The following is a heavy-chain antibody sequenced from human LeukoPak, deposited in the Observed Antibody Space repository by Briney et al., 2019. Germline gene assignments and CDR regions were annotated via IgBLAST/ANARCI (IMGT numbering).Heavy chain of an antibody. CDR2: ISSSGSTI. V-gene: IGHV3-48*03. Sequence: PGGSLRLSCAASGFTFSSYEMNWVRQAPGKGLEWVSYISSSGSTIYHADSVKGRFTISRDNAKNSLYLQMNSLRAEDTAVYYCARDDHDSSGYYSNWGQGTLVTVSS. D-gene: IGHD3-22*01. CDR3: ARDDHDSSGYYSN. J-gene: IGHJ4*02. CDR1: GFTFSSYE.